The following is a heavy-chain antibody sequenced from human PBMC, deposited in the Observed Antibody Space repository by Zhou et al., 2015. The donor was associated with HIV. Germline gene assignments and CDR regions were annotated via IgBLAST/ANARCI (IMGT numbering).Heavy chain of an antibody. Sequence: QVQLVQSGAEVKKPGSSVKVSCKASGGTFSSYVISWVRQAPGQGLEWMGGIIPIFRTANYAQKFQGRVTITADESTNTAYMELSSLRSEDTAVYYCARGVRTTVTSQGYYYYGMDVWGQGTTVTVSS. J-gene: IGHJ6*02. CDR3: ARGVRTTVTSQGYYYYGMDV. V-gene: IGHV1-69*12. D-gene: IGHD4-17*01. CDR2: IIPIFRTA. CDR1: GGTFSSYV.